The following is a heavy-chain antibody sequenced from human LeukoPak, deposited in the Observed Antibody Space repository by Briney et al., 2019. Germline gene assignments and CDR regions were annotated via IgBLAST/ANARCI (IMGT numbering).Heavy chain of an antibody. Sequence: GGSLRLSCAASGFSFSNHGMHWVRQAPGKRLEWVAVIWDDGNNKRYANSVNGRFTISRDNSENTLYLQMNGLTAEDTAMYYCARETTELLYDYWGQGTLVTVSS. CDR2: IWDDGNNK. J-gene: IGHJ4*02. CDR1: GFSFSNHG. CDR3: ARETTELLYDY. D-gene: IGHD3-10*01. V-gene: IGHV3-33*01.